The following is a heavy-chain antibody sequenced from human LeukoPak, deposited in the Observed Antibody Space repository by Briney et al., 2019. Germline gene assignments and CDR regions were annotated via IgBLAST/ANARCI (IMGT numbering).Heavy chain of an antibody. CDR3: ASNLLSSRIVVATAGAFDI. CDR1: GFTVSSNY. D-gene: IGHD3-22*01. CDR2: IYSGGST. J-gene: IGHJ3*02. Sequence: PGGSLRLSCAASGFTVSSNYISWVRQAPGKGLEWVSVIYSGGSTYYADSVKGRFTISRDNSKNTLYLQMNSLRAEDTAVYYCASNLLSSRIVVATAGAFDIWGQGTMVTVSS. V-gene: IGHV3-53*01.